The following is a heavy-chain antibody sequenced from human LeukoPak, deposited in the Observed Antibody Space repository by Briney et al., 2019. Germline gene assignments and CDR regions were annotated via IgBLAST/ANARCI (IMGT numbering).Heavy chain of an antibody. CDR1: GGSLRNYY. D-gene: IGHD2-2*01. CDR2: TYDSGSS. Sequence: SETLSLTCAGSGGSLRNYYWSWIRQPPGKGLEGIGYTYDSGSSSYNPSLRSRVSISIDTSKNQFSLNLSSVTAADTAVYYCARGWASSWYYFDFWGQGTLVTVSS. J-gene: IGHJ4*02. V-gene: IGHV4-59*12. CDR3: ARGWASSWYYFDF.